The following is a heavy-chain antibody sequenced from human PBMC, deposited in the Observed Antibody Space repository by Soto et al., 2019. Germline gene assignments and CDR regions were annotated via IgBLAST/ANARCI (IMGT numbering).Heavy chain of an antibody. V-gene: IGHV3-72*01. CDR3: ARDQRDYYGMDV. CDR2: TRNKANSYTT. J-gene: IGHJ6*02. D-gene: IGHD6-25*01. Sequence: EVQLVASGGGLVQPGGSMRLSCAASGFTFSDHYMDWVRQAPEKGLEWVCRTRNKANSYTTEYAASVTGRFTISSDDSPNPLYLQMNSLKTEDTAVYYCARDQRDYYGMDVWGQGTTVTVSS. CDR1: GFTFSDHY.